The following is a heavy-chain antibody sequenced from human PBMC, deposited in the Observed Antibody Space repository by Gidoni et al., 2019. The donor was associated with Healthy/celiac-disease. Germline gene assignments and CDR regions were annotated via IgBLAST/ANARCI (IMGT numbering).Heavy chain of an antibody. CDR1: GFSLSTSGVG. Sequence: QITLKESGPTLVKPTQTLTLTCTFPGFSLSTSGVGVGWIRQPPGKALVGLALIYWNDDKRYSPTLKGRLTITKDTIKKQKVIKMTNMDPVDTATEYCAQSRIAARNNWFDHWGQGTLVTVSS. CDR3: AQSRIAARNNWFDH. V-gene: IGHV2-5*01. CDR2: IYWNDDK. J-gene: IGHJ5*02. D-gene: IGHD6-13*01.